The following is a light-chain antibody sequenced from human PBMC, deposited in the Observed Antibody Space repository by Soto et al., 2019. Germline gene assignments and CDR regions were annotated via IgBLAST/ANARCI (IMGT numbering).Light chain of an antibody. Sequence: QSALTQPASVSGSPGQSITISCTGTSSDVGGYNYVSWYQQHPGKAPKLMIYDVSNRPSGVSNRFSGSKSGNTASLTISGLQAEDEADYCCSSNTSTSAVVFGGGTKVTVL. V-gene: IGLV2-14*01. CDR2: DVS. CDR1: SSDVGGYNY. CDR3: SSNTSTSAVV. J-gene: IGLJ2*01.